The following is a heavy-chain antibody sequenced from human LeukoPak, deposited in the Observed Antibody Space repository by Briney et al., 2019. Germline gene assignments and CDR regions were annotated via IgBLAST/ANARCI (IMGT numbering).Heavy chain of an antibody. V-gene: IGHV4-4*02. J-gene: IGHJ5*02. CDR1: GVSISSSNW. CDR3: ARGPYYDFWSGYYTGRFDP. Sequence: SGTLSLTCAVSGVSISSSNWWSWVRQPPGKGLEWIGEIYHSGSTNYNPSLKSRVTISVDKSKNQFSLKLSSVTAADTAVYYCARGPYYDFWSGYYTGRFDPWGQGTLVTVSS. D-gene: IGHD3-3*01. CDR2: IYHSGST.